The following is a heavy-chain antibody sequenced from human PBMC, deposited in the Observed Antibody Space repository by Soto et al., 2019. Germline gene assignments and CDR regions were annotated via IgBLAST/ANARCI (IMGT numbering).Heavy chain of an antibody. J-gene: IGHJ4*02. V-gene: IGHV1-3*04. CDR2: INTVNGDT. D-gene: IGHD6-19*01. Sequence: VSCKASGYTFTNYAIHWVRQAPGQWLEWMGWINTVNGDTTYSQKFQGRLTITRDTSASTAYMEMSSLRSEDTAVYYCARDLRGSGWYDYWGQGTLVTVSS. CDR1: GYTFTNYA. CDR3: ARDLRGSGWYDY.